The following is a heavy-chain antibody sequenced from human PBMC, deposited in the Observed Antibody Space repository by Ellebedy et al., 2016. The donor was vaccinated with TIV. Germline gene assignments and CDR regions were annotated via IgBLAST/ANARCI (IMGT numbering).Heavy chain of an antibody. CDR1: GGSFSGYY. D-gene: IGHD2-15*01. CDR2: INHSGST. CDR3: ARAVVVVVAASAFDI. V-gene: IGHV4-34*01. J-gene: IGHJ3*02. Sequence: SETLSLTCAVYGGSFSGYYWSWIRQPPGKGLEWIGEINHSGSTNYNPSLKSRVTISVDTSKNQFSLKLSSVTAADTAVYYCARAVVVVVAASAFDIWGQGTMVTVSS.